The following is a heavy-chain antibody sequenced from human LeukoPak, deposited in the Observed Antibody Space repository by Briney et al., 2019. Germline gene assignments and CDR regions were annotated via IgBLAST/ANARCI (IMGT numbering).Heavy chain of an antibody. CDR3: TSRGYGSGSYYNCGY. D-gene: IGHD3-10*01. J-gene: IGHJ4*02. Sequence: HPGGSLKLSCAASGFTFSGSAIHWVRQASGKGLEWVGRIRSKANSYATAYAASVKGRITISRDDSKNTAYLQMNSLKTEDTAVYYCTSRGYGSGSYYNCGYWGQGTLVTVSS. V-gene: IGHV3-73*01. CDR1: GFTFSGSA. CDR2: IRSKANSYAT.